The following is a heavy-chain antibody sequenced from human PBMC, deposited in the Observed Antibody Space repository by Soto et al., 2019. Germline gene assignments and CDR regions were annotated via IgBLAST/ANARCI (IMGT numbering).Heavy chain of an antibody. D-gene: IGHD3-10*01. Sequence: EVHLVESGGGLVKPGGSLRLSCAASGFTFSSYSMSWVRQAPGKGLEWVSSIISSSGYIHYADLVKGRFTISRDNAKNSLYLQMNRLRVEDTAVYYWARDTNFYGSGSGVDYWGQGTLVTVSS. V-gene: IGHV3-21*01. J-gene: IGHJ4*02. CDR1: GFTFSSYS. CDR3: ARDTNFYGSGSGVDY. CDR2: IISSSGYI.